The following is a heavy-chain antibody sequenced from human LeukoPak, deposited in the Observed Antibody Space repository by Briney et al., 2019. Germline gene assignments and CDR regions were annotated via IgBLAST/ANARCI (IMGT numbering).Heavy chain of an antibody. CDR3: ARVPRSYYYYYYMDV. Sequence: PSETLSLTCAVSGGSISSSNWWSWVRQPPGKGLEWIGEIYHGGSTNYNPSLKSRVTISVDKSKNQFSLKLSSVTAADTAVYYCARVPRSYYYYYYMDVWGKGTTVTVSS. V-gene: IGHV4-4*02. J-gene: IGHJ6*03. CDR2: IYHGGST. CDR1: GGSISSSNW.